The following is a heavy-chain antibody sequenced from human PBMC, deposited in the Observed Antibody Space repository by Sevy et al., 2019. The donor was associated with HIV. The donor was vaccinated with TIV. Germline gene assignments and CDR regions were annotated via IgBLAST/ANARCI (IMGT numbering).Heavy chain of an antibody. CDR1: GGSISSSSYY. Sequence: SETLSLTCTVSGGSISSSSYYWGWIRQPPGKGLEWIGSIYYSGSTYYNPSLKSRVTISVDTSKNQFSLKLSSVTAADTAVYYCAGYTSGWYYFDYWGQGTLVTVSS. CDR3: AGYTSGWYYFDY. CDR2: IYYSGST. J-gene: IGHJ4*02. V-gene: IGHV4-39*01. D-gene: IGHD6-19*01.